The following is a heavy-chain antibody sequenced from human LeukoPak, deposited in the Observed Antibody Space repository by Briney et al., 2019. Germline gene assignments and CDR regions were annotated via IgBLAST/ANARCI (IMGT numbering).Heavy chain of an antibody. J-gene: IGHJ4*02. CDR1: GYSISSSYY. CDR3: ARTEAAAGPAYFDY. Sequence: SETLSLTCTVSGYSISSSYYWSWIRQPPGKGLEWIGYIYYSGSTNYNPSLKSRVTISVDTSKDQFSLKLSSVTAADTAVYYCARTEAAAGPAYFDYWGQGTLVTVSS. V-gene: IGHV4-59*08. D-gene: IGHD6-13*01. CDR2: IYYSGST.